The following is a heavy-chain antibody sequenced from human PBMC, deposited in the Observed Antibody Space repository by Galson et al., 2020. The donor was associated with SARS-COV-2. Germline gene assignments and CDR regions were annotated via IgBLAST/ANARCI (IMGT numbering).Heavy chain of an antibody. CDR1: GYTFIRDT. CDR3: ARRFTTNYGMDV. V-gene: IGHV1-18*01. Sequence: ASVKVSCQASGYTFIRDTISWVRQAPAQGLERMGWIRVHNGNTNYAQVLQGRVTMTADTFKSTAYMELRSLRSDDTAVYYCARRFTTNYGMDVWGLGTTVTVYS. J-gene: IGHJ6*02. CDR2: IRVHNGNT. D-gene: IGHD3-22*01.